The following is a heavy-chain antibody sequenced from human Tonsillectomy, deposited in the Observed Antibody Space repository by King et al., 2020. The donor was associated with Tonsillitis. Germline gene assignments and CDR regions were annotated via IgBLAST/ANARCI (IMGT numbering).Heavy chain of an antibody. Sequence: VQLVESGGDLVKPGGSLRLSCAASGFTFIDNYMSWIRQAPGKGLEWVSYIISSGSTIYYADSVNGRFTISRDNAQNSLYLQMNSLRAEDTSVYYCARGVYYYYMDVWGKGTTVTVSS. CDR3: ARGVYYYYMDV. V-gene: IGHV3-11*01. CDR2: IISSGSTI. J-gene: IGHJ6*03. D-gene: IGHD3-16*01. CDR1: GFTFIDNY.